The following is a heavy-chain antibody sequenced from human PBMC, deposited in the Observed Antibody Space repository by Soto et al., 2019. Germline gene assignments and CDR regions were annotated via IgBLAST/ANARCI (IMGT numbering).Heavy chain of an antibody. V-gene: IGHV4-30-4*01. D-gene: IGHD3-10*01. Sequence: QVQLQESGPGLVKPSQTLSLTCTVSGGSISSGDYYWSWIRQPPGKGLEWIGYIYYSGSTYYNPSLKSRVTISGDTSKNQFSLKLSSVTAADTAVYYCARGSEGRGFAFDIWGQGTMVTVSS. CDR2: IYYSGST. J-gene: IGHJ3*02. CDR3: ARGSEGRGFAFDI. CDR1: GGSISSGDYY.